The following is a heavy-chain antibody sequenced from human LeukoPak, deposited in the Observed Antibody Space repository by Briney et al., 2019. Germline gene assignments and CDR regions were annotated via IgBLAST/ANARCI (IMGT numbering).Heavy chain of an antibody. D-gene: IGHD3-10*01. CDR2: INPDGTAK. J-gene: IGHJ4*02. Sequence: GGSLRLSCAASGFTFRSYWMSWVRQAPGKGLEWLANINPDGTAKYYVGSVEGRFSISRDAAKNSLYLQMNSLRAEDTAVYYCAKDPPMFSVVRGVTQVDYWGQGTLVTVSS. CDR1: GFTFRSYW. CDR3: AKDPPMFSVVRGVTQVDY. V-gene: IGHV3-7*03.